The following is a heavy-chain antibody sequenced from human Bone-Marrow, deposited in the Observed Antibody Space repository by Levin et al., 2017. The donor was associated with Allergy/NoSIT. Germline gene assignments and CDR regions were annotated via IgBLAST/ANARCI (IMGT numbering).Heavy chain of an antibody. CDR1: GFTFSSYG. Sequence: PGGSLRLSCAASGFTFSSYGMHWVRQAPGKGLEWVAVIWYDGSNNYYADSVKGRFTISRDNSKNTLYLQMNSLRAEDTAVYYCARDAEQWGGLWLYSVYDYMDVWGKGTTVTVSS. D-gene: IGHD5-18*01. J-gene: IGHJ6*03. CDR3: ARDAEQWGGLWLYSVYDYMDV. V-gene: IGHV3-33*01. CDR2: IWYDGSNN.